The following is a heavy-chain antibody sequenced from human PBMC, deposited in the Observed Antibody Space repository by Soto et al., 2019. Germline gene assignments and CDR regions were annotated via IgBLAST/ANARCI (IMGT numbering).Heavy chain of an antibody. Sequence: QVPLVQSGAEVKKTGSSVKVYCKASGGTFSSYAISWVRQAPGQGLEWMGGIIPIFGTANYAQKFQGRVTITADESTSTAYMELSSLRSEDTAVYYCARESDDDAFDIWGQGTMVTVSS. D-gene: IGHD2-21*02. J-gene: IGHJ3*02. V-gene: IGHV1-69*01. CDR2: IIPIFGTA. CDR1: GGTFSSYA. CDR3: ARESDDDAFDI.